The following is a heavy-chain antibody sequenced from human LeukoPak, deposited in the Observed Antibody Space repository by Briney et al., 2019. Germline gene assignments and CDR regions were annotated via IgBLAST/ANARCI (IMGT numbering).Heavy chain of an antibody. J-gene: IGHJ4*02. V-gene: IGHV3-49*04. CDR3: TRAGYDFWSGYYTGMVGYYFDY. Sequence: GGSLRLSCTASGFTFGDYAMSWVRQAPGKGLEWVGFIRSKAYGGTTEYAASVKGRSTISRDDSKSIAYLQMNSLKTEDTAVYYCTRAGYDFWSGYYTGMVGYYFDYWGQGTLVTVSS. CDR2: IRSKAYGGTT. D-gene: IGHD3-3*01. CDR1: GFTFGDYA.